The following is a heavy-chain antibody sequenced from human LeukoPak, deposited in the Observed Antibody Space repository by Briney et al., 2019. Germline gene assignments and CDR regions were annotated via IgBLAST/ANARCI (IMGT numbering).Heavy chain of an antibody. CDR3: ARDHTASQGGYWFDP. J-gene: IGHJ5*02. D-gene: IGHD5-18*01. Sequence: GSSVKVSCKASGGTFSSYAISWVRQAPGQGLEWMGRIIPILGIANYAQKFQGRVTITADKSTSTAYMELSSLRSEDTAVYYCARDHTASQGGYWFDPWGQGTLVTVSS. CDR1: GGTFSSYA. V-gene: IGHV1-69*04. CDR2: IIPILGIA.